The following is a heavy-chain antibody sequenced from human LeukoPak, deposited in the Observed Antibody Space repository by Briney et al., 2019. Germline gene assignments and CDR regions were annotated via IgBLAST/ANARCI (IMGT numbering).Heavy chain of an antibody. Sequence: GGSLRLSCAASGFTFGAYWMSWVRQAPGKGLEWVANIKQDGRSKDYVDSAEGRFTISRDNAKNSLYLQMNNLRAEDTAVYYCARASKWGQGTLVTVSS. J-gene: IGHJ4*02. V-gene: IGHV3-7*04. CDR1: GFTFGAYW. CDR2: IKQDGRSK. CDR3: ARASK.